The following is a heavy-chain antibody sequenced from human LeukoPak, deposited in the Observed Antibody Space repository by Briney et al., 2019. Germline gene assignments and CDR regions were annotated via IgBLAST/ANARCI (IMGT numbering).Heavy chain of an antibody. V-gene: IGHV3-23*01. CDR3: AKNVVFTRYFDS. J-gene: IGHJ4*02. Sequence: GGSVRLSCAASGFTFSNHAMSWVRQAPGKGLQWVSVISGGGRATEYADSVKGRFTVSRDNSVNTLSLHMHSLRVEDTAIYYSAKNVVFTRYFDSWGQGTLVTVSS. CDR1: GFTFSNHA. D-gene: IGHD2-21*01. CDR2: ISGGGRAT.